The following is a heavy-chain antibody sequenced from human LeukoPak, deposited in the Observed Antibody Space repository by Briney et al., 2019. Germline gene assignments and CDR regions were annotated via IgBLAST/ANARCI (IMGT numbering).Heavy chain of an antibody. CDR2: ISSSSSTI. Sequence: GGSLRLSCAASGFTFSSYSMNWVRQAPGKGLEWVSYISSSSSTIYYADSVKGRFTVSRDNAKNSLYLQMNSLRAEDTAVYYCAKGRIAAAGTTEYFHHWGQGTLVTVSS. CDR3: AKGRIAAAGTTEYFHH. J-gene: IGHJ1*01. D-gene: IGHD6-13*01. V-gene: IGHV3-48*01. CDR1: GFTFSSYS.